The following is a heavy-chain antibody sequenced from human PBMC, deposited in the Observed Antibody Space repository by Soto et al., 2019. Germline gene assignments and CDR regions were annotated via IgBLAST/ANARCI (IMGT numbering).Heavy chain of an antibody. J-gene: IGHJ6*02. V-gene: IGHV1-8*01. CDR3: ARGPYGSGSGLGYYYYGMDV. Sequence: GASVKVSCKASGYTFTSYDINWVRQATGQGLEWMGWMNPNSGNTGYAQKFQGRVTITADESTSTAYMELSSLRSEDTAVYYCARGPYGSGSGLGYYYYGMDVWGQGTTVTVSS. D-gene: IGHD3-10*01. CDR2: MNPNSGNT. CDR1: GYTFTSYD.